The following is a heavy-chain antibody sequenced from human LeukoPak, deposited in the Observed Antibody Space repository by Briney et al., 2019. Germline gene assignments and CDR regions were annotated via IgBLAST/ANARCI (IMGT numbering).Heavy chain of an antibody. CDR3: ARGRAISGTSKFFDY. D-gene: IGHD1-26*01. Sequence: PGESLRLSCAASGFTFGTYAMIWVRQAPGKGLEWVSYISSSGSTIYYADSVKGRFTISRDNAKNSLYLQMNSLRAEDTAVYYCARGRAISGTSKFFDYWGQGTLVTVSS. J-gene: IGHJ4*02. CDR2: ISSSGSTI. CDR1: GFTFGTYA. V-gene: IGHV3-48*04.